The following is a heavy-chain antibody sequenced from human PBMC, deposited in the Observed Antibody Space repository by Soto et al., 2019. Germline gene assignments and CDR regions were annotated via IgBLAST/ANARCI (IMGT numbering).Heavy chain of an antibody. V-gene: IGHV3-74*01. CDR1: GFTFSSYW. CDR3: LRGNSGYGNFDY. Sequence: GGSLRLSCAASGFTFSSYWMHWVRQAPGKGLVWVSRIKGDGSETNFADSVKGRFTISRDNAKNTLYLQLNSLRAEDTAVYYCLRGNSGYGNFDYWGQGTRVTVST. J-gene: IGHJ4*02. CDR2: IKGDGSET. D-gene: IGHD5-12*01.